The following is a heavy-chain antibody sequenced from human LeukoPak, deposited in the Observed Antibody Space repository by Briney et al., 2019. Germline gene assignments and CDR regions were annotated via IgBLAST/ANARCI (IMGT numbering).Heavy chain of an antibody. CDR3: AKGSRAYSNTGGALIDY. Sequence: PGGSLRLSCAASGFTFSSYAMYWVRQAPGKGLEWVTIISESGGYTYYADSVKGRFTISRDNSKNTLSLQMNSLRAEDTALYYCAKGSRAYSNTGGALIDYWGQGTLVTVSS. J-gene: IGHJ4*02. V-gene: IGHV3-23*01. D-gene: IGHD1-26*01. CDR1: GFTFSSYA. CDR2: ISESGGYT.